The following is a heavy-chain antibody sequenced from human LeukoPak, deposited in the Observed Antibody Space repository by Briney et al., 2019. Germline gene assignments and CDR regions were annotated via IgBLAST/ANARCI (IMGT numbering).Heavy chain of an antibody. Sequence: SETLSLTCTVSGDSISSRSYYWGWIRQPPGKGLEWIGTISFNERTYYNPSLKSRVSISGDTSKNQFSLPLSSVTAADTAMYYCARHVESLGAGFPFDCWGQGTLVTVSS. CDR1: GDSISSRSYY. V-gene: IGHV4-39*01. CDR2: ISFNERT. D-gene: IGHD3-16*01. CDR3: ARHVESLGAGFPFDC. J-gene: IGHJ4*02.